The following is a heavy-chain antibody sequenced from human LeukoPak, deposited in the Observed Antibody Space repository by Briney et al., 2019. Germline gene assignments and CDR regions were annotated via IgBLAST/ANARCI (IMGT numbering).Heavy chain of an antibody. Sequence: ASVKVSCKASGYTFTGYYMHWVRQAPGQGLEWMGWINPNGGGTNYAQKFQGRVTMTRDTSISTAYMELSRLRSDDTAVYYCARAPYDSSGPIAHYFDYWGQGTLVTVSS. CDR3: ARAPYDSSGPIAHYFDY. D-gene: IGHD3-22*01. CDR1: GYTFTGYY. V-gene: IGHV1-2*02. J-gene: IGHJ4*02. CDR2: INPNGGGT.